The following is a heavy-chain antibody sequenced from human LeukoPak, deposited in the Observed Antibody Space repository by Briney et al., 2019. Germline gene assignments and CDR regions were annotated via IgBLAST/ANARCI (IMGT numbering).Heavy chain of an antibody. CDR1: GFSIDDFG. CDR2: MNYNGNDL. V-gene: IGHV3-9*01. J-gene: IGHJ4*01. Sequence: SVTLSCAASGFSIDDFGMHWVRQGPGKGLEWVSDMNYNGNDLGYGGFGAGSSSISRDTANNVLHLQMDSVRPDDSGSYYCAKDAGIAARLRHFDAWG. CDR3: AKDAGIAARLRHFDA. D-gene: IGHD6-6*01.